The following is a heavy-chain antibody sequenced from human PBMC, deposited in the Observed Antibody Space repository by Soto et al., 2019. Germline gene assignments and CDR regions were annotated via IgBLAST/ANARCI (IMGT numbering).Heavy chain of an antibody. CDR3: ARGGEDS. CDR2: INAGNGNT. CDR1: GDSFTSYG. V-gene: IGHV1-3*01. Sequence: ASVKVSCEASGDSFTSYGISWVRQAPGQRLEWMGWINAGNGNTKYSQKFQGRVTITRDTSASTAYMELSSLRSEDTAVYYCARGGEDSWGQGTLVTVSS. D-gene: IGHD2-21*01. J-gene: IGHJ4*02.